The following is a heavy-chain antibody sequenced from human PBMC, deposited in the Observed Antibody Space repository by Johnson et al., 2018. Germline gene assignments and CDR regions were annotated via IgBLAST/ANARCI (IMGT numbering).Heavy chain of an antibody. D-gene: IGHD3-22*01. J-gene: IGHJ3*02. CDR2: ISSYSGNII. V-gene: IGHV3-11*04. CDR3: VRADPYYYDTSGYYDAFDI. CDR1: GFCFSDSY. Sequence: VQLVESGGGLVKPGGSLRLSCAASGFCFSDSYMNWIRQAPGKGLEWLSYISSYSGNIIVQADSVKCRCTLSRDNAKNSLYLQMQHPRAEDTGVYYCVRADPYYYDTSGYYDAFDIWGQGTMVTVSS.